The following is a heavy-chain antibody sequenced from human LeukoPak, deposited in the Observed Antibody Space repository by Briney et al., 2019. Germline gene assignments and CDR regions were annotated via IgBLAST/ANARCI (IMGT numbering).Heavy chain of an antibody. D-gene: IGHD6-6*01. V-gene: IGHV4-4*07. CDR2: IYTSGGT. CDR1: GGSISTYY. CDR3: ARSRSSSSVDY. J-gene: IGHJ4*02. Sequence: SETLSLTCSVSGGSISTYYWSWIRQPAGKGLEWIGRIYTSGGTNYNPSLKSRVTMSVDTSKNQFSLKLSSVTAADTAVYYCARSRSSSSVDYWGQGTLVTVSS.